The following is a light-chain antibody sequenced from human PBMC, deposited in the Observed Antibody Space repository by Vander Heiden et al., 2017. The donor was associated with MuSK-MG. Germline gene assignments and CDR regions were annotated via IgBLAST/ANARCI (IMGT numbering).Light chain of an antibody. J-gene: IGKJ1*01. Sequence: DIQMTQSPSTLSASVGDRVTITCRASQSISSWLAWDQQKPGKAPKLLIYKASSLESGVQSRFSGSGSGTEFTLTSSSLQTDDFATYYCQQYNIYSLGQGTKVEIK. V-gene: IGKV1-5*03. CDR2: KAS. CDR3: QQYNIYS. CDR1: QSISSW.